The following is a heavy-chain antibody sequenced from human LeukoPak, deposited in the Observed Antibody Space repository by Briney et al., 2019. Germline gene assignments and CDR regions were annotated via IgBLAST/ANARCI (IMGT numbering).Heavy chain of an antibody. J-gene: IGHJ4*02. D-gene: IGHD2-2*01. CDR1: GGXFSGYY. CDR2: INHSGST. Sequence: SETLSLTCAVYGGXFSGYYCSWIRQPPGKGLEWIGEINHSGSTNYNPSLKSRVTISVDTSKNQFSLKLSSVTAADTAVYYCARGAPRYCSSTSCYGGDYWGQGTLVTVSS. CDR3: ARGAPRYCSSTSCYGGDY. V-gene: IGHV4-34*01.